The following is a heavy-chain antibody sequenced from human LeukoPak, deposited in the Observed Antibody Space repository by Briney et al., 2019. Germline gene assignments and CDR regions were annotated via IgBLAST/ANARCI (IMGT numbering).Heavy chain of an antibody. Sequence: GGSLRLSCEASGFTFRSYAMGWVRQAPGKGLERVASITGDGGDTYHEDSVKGRFTISRDNSKNTLYLQMSSLRAEDTAVYYCAKGVDSYTSGYGVFDYWGQGTLVTVSS. J-gene: IGHJ4*02. CDR3: AKGVDSYTSGYGVFDY. CDR1: GFTFRSYA. D-gene: IGHD5-18*01. V-gene: IGHV3-23*01. CDR2: ITGDGGDT.